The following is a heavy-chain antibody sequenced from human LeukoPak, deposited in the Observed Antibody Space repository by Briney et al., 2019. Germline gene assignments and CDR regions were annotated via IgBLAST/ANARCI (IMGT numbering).Heavy chain of an antibody. D-gene: IGHD6-13*01. Sequence: PGGSLRLSCAASGFTFSSYGMHRVRQAPGKGLEWVAVIWYDGSNKYYADSVKGRFTISRDNSKNTLYLQMNSLRAEDTAVYYCARGGSSSWYQYHYFDYWGQGTLITVSS. CDR3: ARGGSSSWYQYHYFDY. V-gene: IGHV3-33*01. J-gene: IGHJ4*02. CDR2: IWYDGSNK. CDR1: GFTFSSYG.